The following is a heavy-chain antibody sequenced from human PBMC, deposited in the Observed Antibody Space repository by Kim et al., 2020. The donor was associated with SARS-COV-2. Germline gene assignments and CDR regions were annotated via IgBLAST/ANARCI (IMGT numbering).Heavy chain of an antibody. CDR2: VRKKINTYAT. J-gene: IGHJ6*02. Sequence: GGSLRLSCIGSGFPFSDHYMDWVRQAPGKGLEWVGRVRKKINTYATEYAASVKGRFTISRDDSKNSLFLEMNNLENEDTAVYYCARGPDRWNYYYYGLDVWGQGTTVTVSS. CDR3: ARGPDRWNYYYYGLDV. V-gene: IGHV3-72*01. CDR1: GFPFSDHY. D-gene: IGHD3-10*01.